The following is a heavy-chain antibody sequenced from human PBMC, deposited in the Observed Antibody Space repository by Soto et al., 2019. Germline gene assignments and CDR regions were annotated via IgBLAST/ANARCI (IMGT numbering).Heavy chain of an antibody. V-gene: IGHV2-5*02. CDR1: GFSLTTSGVG. D-gene: IGHD3-16*01. Sequence: QITLKESGPTLVKSTQTLTLTCTFSGFSLTTSGVGVGWIRQPPGKALEWLALIYWDDDKRYSPSLKSRLTTTKDPSKTHVVLMMTNMDPVDTATYYCAHSLGEDWFDPWGQGTLVTVSS. CDR2: IYWDDDK. J-gene: IGHJ5*02. CDR3: AHSLGEDWFDP.